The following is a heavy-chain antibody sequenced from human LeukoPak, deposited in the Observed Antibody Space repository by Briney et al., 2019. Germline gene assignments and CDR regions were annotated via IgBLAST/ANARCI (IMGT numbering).Heavy chain of an antibody. CDR2: IYYSGST. D-gene: IGHD3-22*01. CDR1: GGSISSYY. Sequence: SETLSLTCTVSGGSISSYYWSWIRQPPGKGLEWIGYIYYSGSTNYNPSLKSRVTISVDTSKNQFSLKLSSVTAADTAVYYCARDQPYYXDSXGXXYXXXXXDVWXXGTTVTVS. CDR3: ARDQPYYXDSXGXXYXXXXXDV. V-gene: IGHV4-59*01. J-gene: IGHJ6*01.